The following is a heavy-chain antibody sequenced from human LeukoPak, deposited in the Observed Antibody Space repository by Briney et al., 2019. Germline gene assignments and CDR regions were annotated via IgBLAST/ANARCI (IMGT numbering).Heavy chain of an antibody. D-gene: IGHD3-10*01. J-gene: IGHJ3*02. CDR2: IYYAGST. Sequence: SETLSLTCTVSGGSINSYYWSWIRQPPGKGLEWIGYIYYAGSTNYNPSLKSRITISVDTSKNQFSLKLTSMTAADTAVYYCAKSNGYGLVDIWGQGTMVTVS. CDR1: GGSINSYY. V-gene: IGHV4-59*01. CDR3: AKSNGYGLVDI.